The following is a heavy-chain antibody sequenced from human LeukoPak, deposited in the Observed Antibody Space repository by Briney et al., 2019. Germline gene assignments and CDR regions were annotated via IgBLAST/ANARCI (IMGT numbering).Heavy chain of an antibody. D-gene: IGHD4/OR15-4a*01. CDR3: ARRAGAYSHPYDY. V-gene: IGHV3-53*01. CDR2: IYSDNT. J-gene: IGHJ4*02. CDR1: GFAFSGYA. Sequence: GGSLRLSCAASGFAFSGYAMSWIRQAPGKGLEWVSFIYSDNTHYSDSVKGRFTISRDNSKNTLYLQMNSLRAEDTAVYYCARRAGAYSHPYDYWGQGTLVTVSS.